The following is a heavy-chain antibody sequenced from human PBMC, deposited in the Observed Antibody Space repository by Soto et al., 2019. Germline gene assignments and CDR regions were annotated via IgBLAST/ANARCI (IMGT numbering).Heavy chain of an antibody. J-gene: IGHJ4*02. CDR2: IKQDGSEK. Sequence: PGGPLTLSPADPSFAFSNSWVTWVRQAPGKGLEWVANIKQDGSEKYYVDSVKGRVTISRDNAKNSLYLQMNSLRAEDAAVYDCAGMSQMMYAGDYWGQGT. CDR3: AGMSQMMYAGDY. CDR1: SFAFSNSW. V-gene: IGHV3-7*01. D-gene: IGHD2-8*01.